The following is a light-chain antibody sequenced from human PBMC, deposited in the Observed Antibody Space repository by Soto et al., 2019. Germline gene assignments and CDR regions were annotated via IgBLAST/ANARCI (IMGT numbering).Light chain of an antibody. J-gene: IGKJ4*01. CDR1: QNVVTN. CDR3: QQYYHWGLS. CDR2: ASS. Sequence: VMTQSPGNLSVSPGERVTLFCRASQNVVTNIAWYQVKPAQPPRLLIYASSTRATGIPATFSGSGSETQFSLTISSLQSEDSAVYYCQQYYHWGLSFGGGTKVEI. V-gene: IGKV3D-15*01.